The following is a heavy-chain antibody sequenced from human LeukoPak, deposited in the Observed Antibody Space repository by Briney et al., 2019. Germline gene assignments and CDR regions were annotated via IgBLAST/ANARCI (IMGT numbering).Heavy chain of an antibody. CDR3: ARRRIVATTANYYYYGMDV. CDR2: IYYSGST. Sequence: PSETLSLTCNVSGASISDDYWSWIRQPPGKGLEWIGYIYYSGSTNYNPSLKSRVTISVDTSKNQFSLKLSSVTAADTAVYYCARRRIVATTANYYYYGMDVWGQGTTVTVSS. V-gene: IGHV4-59*08. D-gene: IGHD5-12*01. CDR1: GASISDDY. J-gene: IGHJ6*02.